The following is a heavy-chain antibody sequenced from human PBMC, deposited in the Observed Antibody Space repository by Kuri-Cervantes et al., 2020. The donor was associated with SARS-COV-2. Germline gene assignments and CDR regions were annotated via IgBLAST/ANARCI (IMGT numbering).Heavy chain of an antibody. Sequence: GGSLRLSCAASGFTFGDYAMHWVRQAPGKGLEWVSGISWNSGSIYYADSVKGRFTISRDNAKNSLYLQMNSLRAEDTAVYYCARESVVVVAATLHHNYGMGVWGQGTTVTVSS. CDR3: ARESVVVVAATLHHNYGMGV. J-gene: IGHJ6*02. CDR1: GFTFGDYA. CDR2: ISWNSGSI. V-gene: IGHV3-9*01. D-gene: IGHD2-15*01.